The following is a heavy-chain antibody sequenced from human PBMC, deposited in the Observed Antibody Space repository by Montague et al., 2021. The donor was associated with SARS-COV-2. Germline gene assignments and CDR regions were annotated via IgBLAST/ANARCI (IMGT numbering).Heavy chain of an antibody. J-gene: IGHJ6*02. Sequence: SETLSLTCTVSGGSISSYYWSWIRQPPGKGLEWIGYIYYSGSTNYNPSLKSRVTISVDTSKNQFSLKLSSVTAADTAVYYCPRAGSGSYSFYYYYGMDVWGQGTTVTVSS. V-gene: IGHV4-59*08. CDR2: IYYSGST. CDR3: PRAGSGSYSFYYYYGMDV. CDR1: GGSISSYY. D-gene: IGHD3-10*01.